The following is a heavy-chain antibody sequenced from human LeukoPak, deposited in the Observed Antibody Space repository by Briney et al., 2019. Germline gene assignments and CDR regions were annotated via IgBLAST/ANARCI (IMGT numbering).Heavy chain of an antibody. CDR2: IYYSGST. V-gene: IGHV4-30-4*08. CDR3: ARVSAFSGSYSFDY. Sequence: SETLSLTCTVSGGPISSGDYYWSWIRQPPGKGLEWIGYIYYSGSTYYNPSLKSRVTISVDTSKNQFSLKLSSVTAADTAVYYCARVSAFSGSYSFDYWGQGTLVTVSS. D-gene: IGHD1-26*01. CDR1: GGPISSGDYY. J-gene: IGHJ4*02.